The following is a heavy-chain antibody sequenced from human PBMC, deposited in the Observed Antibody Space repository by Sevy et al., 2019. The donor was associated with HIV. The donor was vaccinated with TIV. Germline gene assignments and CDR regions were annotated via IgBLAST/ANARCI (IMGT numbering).Heavy chain of an antibody. J-gene: IGHJ3*02. CDR3: AKDRKVLLVVYAIPFDVFDI. Sequence: GGSLRLSCAASGFTFSNHAMHWVRQAPGKGLEWVAFIRYDGSNEYHADSVKGRFTISRDNSKNTLYLQMNSLRPEDTAVYYCAKDRKVLLVVYAIPFDVFDIWGQGTMVTVSS. CDR1: GFTFSNHA. CDR2: IRYDGSNE. V-gene: IGHV3-30*02. D-gene: IGHD2-8*02.